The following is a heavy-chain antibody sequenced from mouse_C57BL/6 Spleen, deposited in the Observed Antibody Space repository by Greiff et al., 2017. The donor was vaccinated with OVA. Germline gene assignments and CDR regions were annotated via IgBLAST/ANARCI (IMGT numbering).Heavy chain of an antibody. Sequence: EVKVVESGGGLVQPKGSLKLSCAASGFTFNTYAMHWVSQAPGKGLEWVASISSKSSNDATYYAVSVKDRFTISRDDSQSMLYLQMNNLKTEDTAMYYCVSEAFLYSMDYWGQGTSVTVAS. CDR2: ISSKSSNDAT. CDR3: VSEAFLYSMDY. J-gene: IGHJ4*01. CDR1: GFTFNTYA. V-gene: IGHV10-3*01.